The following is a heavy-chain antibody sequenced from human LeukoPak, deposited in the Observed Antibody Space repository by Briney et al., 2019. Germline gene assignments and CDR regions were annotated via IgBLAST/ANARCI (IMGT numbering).Heavy chain of an antibody. CDR3: ARDGWYDILTGYPI. D-gene: IGHD3-9*01. Sequence: SETLSLTCTVSGGSISSGGYYWSWIRQHPGKGLEWIGYIYYSWSTYYNPSLKSRVTISVDTSKNQFSLKLSSVTAADTAVYYCARDGWYDILTGYPIWGQGTMVTVSS. V-gene: IGHV4-31*03. CDR1: GGSISSGGYY. J-gene: IGHJ3*02. CDR2: IYYSWST.